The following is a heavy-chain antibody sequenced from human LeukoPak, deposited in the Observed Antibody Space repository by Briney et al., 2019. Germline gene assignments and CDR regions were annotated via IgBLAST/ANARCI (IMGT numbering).Heavy chain of an antibody. D-gene: IGHD2-2*01. CDR3: ARVNVVVPAAVFDY. V-gene: IGHV4-34*01. Sequence: SETLSLTCAVYGGSFSGYYWSWIRQPPGKGLEWIVEINHSGSTNYNPSLKSRVTISVDTSKNQFSLKLSSVTAADTAVYYCARVNVVVPAAVFDYWGQGTLVTVSS. J-gene: IGHJ4*02. CDR1: GGSFSGYY. CDR2: INHSGST.